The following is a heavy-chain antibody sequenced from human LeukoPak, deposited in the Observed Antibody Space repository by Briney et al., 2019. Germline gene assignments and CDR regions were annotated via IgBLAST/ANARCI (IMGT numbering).Heavy chain of an antibody. CDR1: GFTFSSYA. Sequence: GGSLRLSCAASGFTFSSYAMSWVRQAPGKGLEWVSAISGSGGSTYYADSVKGRFTISRDNAKNSLYLQMNSLRAEDTALYYCAKGRFLEWLLYYFDYWGQGTLVTVSS. V-gene: IGHV3-23*01. D-gene: IGHD3-3*01. CDR2: ISGSGGST. CDR3: AKGRFLEWLLYYFDY. J-gene: IGHJ4*02.